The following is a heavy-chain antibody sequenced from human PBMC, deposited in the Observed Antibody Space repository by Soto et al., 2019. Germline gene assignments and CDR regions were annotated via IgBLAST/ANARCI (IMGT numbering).Heavy chain of an antibody. CDR1: GFTFSSYD. J-gene: IGHJ4*02. D-gene: IGHD1-7*01. CDR3: VRRVSGNYNY. CDR2: ISSNGGTT. Sequence: EVQLAESGGGMVQPGGSLRLSCVASGFTFSSYDMHWVRQAPGKGLEYVSSISSNGGTTSYGNSVKCRFTISSDNSKNTLYLQMGSLRAEDMAVYYCVRRVSGNYNYWGQGTLVTVSS. V-gene: IGHV3-64*01.